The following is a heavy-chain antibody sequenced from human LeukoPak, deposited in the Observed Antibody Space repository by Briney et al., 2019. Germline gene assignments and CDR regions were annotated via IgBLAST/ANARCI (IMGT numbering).Heavy chain of an antibody. J-gene: IGHJ4*02. CDR1: GGSISSGSYY. CDR3: ARVSGSYNLDY. D-gene: IGHD1-26*01. CDR2: IYTSGST. Sequence: SETLSLTCTVSGGSISSGSYYWSWIRQPAGKGLEWIGRIYTSGSTNYNPSLKSRVTISVDTSKNQFSLKLSSVTAADTAVYYCARVSGSYNLDYWGQGTLVTVSS. V-gene: IGHV4-61*02.